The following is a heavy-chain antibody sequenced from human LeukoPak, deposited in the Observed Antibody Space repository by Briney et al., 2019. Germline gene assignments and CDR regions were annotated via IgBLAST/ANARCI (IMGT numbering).Heavy chain of an antibody. CDR2: ISSSSSTI. V-gene: IGHV3-48*01. Sequence: GSLRLSCAASGFTFSSYSMNWVRQAPGRGLEWVSYISSSSSTIYYADSVKGRFTISRDNAKNSLYLQMNSLRAEDTAVYYCARDLPGIAGPYYYYGMDVWGQGTTVTVSS. CDR1: GFTFSSYS. CDR3: ARDLPGIAGPYYYYGMDV. J-gene: IGHJ6*02. D-gene: IGHD1-26*01.